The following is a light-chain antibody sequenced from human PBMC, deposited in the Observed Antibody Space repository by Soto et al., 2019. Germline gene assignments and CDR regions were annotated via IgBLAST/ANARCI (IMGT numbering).Light chain of an antibody. CDR2: EVT. CDR1: SSDIDTYNY. J-gene: IGLJ1*01. V-gene: IGLV2-14*01. CDR3: SSYTSSTDYV. Sequence: QSVLTQPASVSGSPGQSIIISCTGASSDIDTYNYVSWYQQHPGKAPKLIIYEVTNRPSGVSNRFSGSKSGDTASLTISGLRAEDEADYYCSSYTSSTDYVFGTGTKVTVL.